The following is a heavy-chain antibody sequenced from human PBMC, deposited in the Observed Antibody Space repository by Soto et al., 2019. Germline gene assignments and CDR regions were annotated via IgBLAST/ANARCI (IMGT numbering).Heavy chain of an antibody. J-gene: IGHJ5*02. Sequence: GASVKVSCKVSGYTLTELSMHWVRQAPGKGLELMGGFDPEDGETIYAQKFQGRVTMTEDTSTDTAYMELSSLRSEDTAVYYCATTLYCSGGSCRGGDWFDPWGQGTLVTV. CDR2: FDPEDGET. D-gene: IGHD2-15*01. CDR3: ATTLYCSGGSCRGGDWFDP. V-gene: IGHV1-24*01. CDR1: GYTLTELS.